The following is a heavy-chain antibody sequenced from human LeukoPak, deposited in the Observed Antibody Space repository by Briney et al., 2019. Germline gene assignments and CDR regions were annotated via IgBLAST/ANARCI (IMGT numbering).Heavy chain of an antibody. Sequence: SETLSLTCTVSGGSISSGSYYWSWIRQPAGKGLEWIGRIYTSGSTNYNPSLKSRVTISVDTSKNQFSLKLSSVTAADTAVYYCARDYGITIFGVVMGGDNWFDPWGQGTLITVSS. CDR3: ARDYGITIFGVVMGGDNWFDP. V-gene: IGHV4-61*02. CDR2: IYTSGST. J-gene: IGHJ5*02. D-gene: IGHD3-3*01. CDR1: GGSISSGSYY.